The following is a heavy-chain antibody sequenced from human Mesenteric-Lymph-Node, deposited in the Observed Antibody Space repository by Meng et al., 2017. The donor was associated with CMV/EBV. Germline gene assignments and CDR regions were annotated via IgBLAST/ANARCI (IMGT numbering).Heavy chain of an antibody. Sequence: GGSLRLSCAASEVTVSRFWLHWVRQAPGKGLVWVSRINSDGGSTTYADSVKGRFTISRDNAKNTLYLQMNSLRAEDTAVYYCARARSYDFWSGYSPGYFDLWGRGTLVTVSS. CDR2: INSDGGST. D-gene: IGHD3-3*01. CDR1: EVTVSRFW. V-gene: IGHV3-74*01. J-gene: IGHJ2*01. CDR3: ARARSYDFWSGYSPGYFDL.